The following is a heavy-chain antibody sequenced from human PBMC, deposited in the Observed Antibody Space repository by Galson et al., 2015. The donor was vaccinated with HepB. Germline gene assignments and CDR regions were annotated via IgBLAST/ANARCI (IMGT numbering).Heavy chain of an antibody. D-gene: IGHD2-2*02. J-gene: IGHJ3*02. CDR3: AGWWEGYCSSTSCYTSGGDGFGI. CDR2: ISAYNGNT. Sequence: SVKVSCKASGYTFTSYGISWVRQAPGQGLEWMGWISAYNGNTNYAQKLQGRVTMTTDTSTSTAYMELSSLRSDDTAVYYCAGWWEGYCSSTSCYTSGGDGFGIWGQGTMVTVSS. V-gene: IGHV1-18*01. CDR1: GYTFTSYG.